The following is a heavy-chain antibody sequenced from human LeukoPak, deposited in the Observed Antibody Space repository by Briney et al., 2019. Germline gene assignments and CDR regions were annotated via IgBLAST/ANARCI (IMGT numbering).Heavy chain of an antibody. CDR2: INQDGSEK. CDR1: GFTFDDYW. Sequence: GGSLRLSCGASGFTFDDYWMSWVRQAPGQGLEWVANINQDGSEKYYLDSAKGRFTISRDNAKNSLYLRMNSLRAEDTAVYYCARVGRYHDSSGYFDYWGQGTLVTVSS. D-gene: IGHD3-22*01. CDR3: ARVGRYHDSSGYFDY. V-gene: IGHV3-7*01. J-gene: IGHJ4*02.